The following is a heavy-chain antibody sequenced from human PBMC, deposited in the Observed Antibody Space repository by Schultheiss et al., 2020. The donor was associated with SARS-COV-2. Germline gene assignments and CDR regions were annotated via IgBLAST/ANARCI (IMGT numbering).Heavy chain of an antibody. CDR3: WGIVVVPAATPAEVDV. D-gene: IGHD2-2*01. CDR1: GGSFSGYY. J-gene: IGHJ6*04. CDR2: INHSGST. V-gene: IGHV4-34*03. Sequence: SETLSLTCAVYGGSFSGYYWSWIRQPPGKGLEWIGEINHSGSTNYNPSLKSRVTMSVDTSKNQFSLKLSSVTAADTAVYYCWGIVVVPAATPAEVDVWGKGTTVTVSS.